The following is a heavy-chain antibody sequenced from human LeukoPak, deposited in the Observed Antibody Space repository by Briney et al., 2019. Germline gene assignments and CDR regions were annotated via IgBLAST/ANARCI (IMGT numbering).Heavy chain of an antibody. CDR3: AGTGEDYADNAGYGGFDP. J-gene: IGHJ5*02. V-gene: IGHV3-7*01. Sequence: GGSLRLSCVASGFTFSTYWMSWVRQAPGKGLEWVATIRQDGSEKHHVDSVRGRFTISRDNAKNSLYLQMDNLRAEDTAVYYCAGTGEDYADNAGYGGFDPWGQGTLVTVSS. CDR2: IRQDGSEK. CDR1: GFTFSTYW. D-gene: IGHD5-12*01.